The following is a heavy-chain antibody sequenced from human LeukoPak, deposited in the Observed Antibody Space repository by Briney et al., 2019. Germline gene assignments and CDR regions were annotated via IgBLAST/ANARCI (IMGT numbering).Heavy chain of an antibody. CDR1: GGSISSYY. D-gene: IGHD5-12*01. J-gene: IGHJ6*02. V-gene: IGHV4-4*07. Sequence: SETLSLTCTVSGGSISSYYWSWIRQPAGKGLEWIGRIYTSGSTNYNPSLKSRVTMSVDKSKNQFSLKLSSVTAADTAVYYCARETVATIGHYYGMDVWGQGTTVTVSS. CDR3: ARETVATIGHYYGMDV. CDR2: IYTSGST.